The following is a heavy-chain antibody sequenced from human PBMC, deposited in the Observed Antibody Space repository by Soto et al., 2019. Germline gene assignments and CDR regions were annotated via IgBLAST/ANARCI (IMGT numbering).Heavy chain of an antibody. CDR1: GYTFTSYP. D-gene: IGHD3-22*01. CDR3: VRDWRHYDRSDPVDY. V-gene: IGHV1-3*01. CDR2: INAGNGDT. Sequence: SVKVSCKDSGYTFTSYPMHWLRQAPGQGLEWMGWINAGNGDTKYSQKFQGRVTITRDTTAITAYMELSSLRSEDTALYYCVRDWRHYDRSDPVDYWGQGTLVTVSS. J-gene: IGHJ4*02.